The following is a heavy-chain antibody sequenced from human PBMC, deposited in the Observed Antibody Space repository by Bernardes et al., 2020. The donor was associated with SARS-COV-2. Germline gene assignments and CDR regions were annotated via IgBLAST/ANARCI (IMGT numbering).Heavy chain of an antibody. CDR1: GYTFTGYY. Sequence: ASVEVSWKASGYTFTGYYMHWVRQAPGQGLEWMGWINPNSGGTNYAQKFQGWVTMTRDTSISTAYMELSRLRSDDTAVYYCARGGQQLNYYYYGMDVWGQGTTVTVSS. CDR3: ARGGQQLNYYYYGMDV. V-gene: IGHV1-2*04. CDR2: INPNSGGT. D-gene: IGHD6-13*01. J-gene: IGHJ6*02.